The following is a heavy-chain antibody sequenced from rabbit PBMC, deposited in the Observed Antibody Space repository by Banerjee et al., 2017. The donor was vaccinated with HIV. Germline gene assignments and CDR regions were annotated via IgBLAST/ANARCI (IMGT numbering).Heavy chain of an antibody. J-gene: IGHJ4*01. D-gene: IGHD1-1*01. CDR3: ARWRGLNGGSGGYFDL. CDR2: IYGGSSGST. Sequence: QSLEESGGDLVKPGASLTLTCTASGFSFSSSYWICWVRQAPGKGLEWIACIYGGSSGSTYYASWAKGRFTISKTSSTTVTLQMTSLTAADTATYFCARWRGLNGGSGGYFDLWGPGTLVTVS. V-gene: IGHV1S40*01. CDR1: GFSFSSSYW.